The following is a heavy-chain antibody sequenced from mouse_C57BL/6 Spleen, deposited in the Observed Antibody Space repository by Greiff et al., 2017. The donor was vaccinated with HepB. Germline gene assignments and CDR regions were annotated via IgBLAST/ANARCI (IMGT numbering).Heavy chain of an antibody. Sequence: VQLQQSGPELVKPGASVKISCKASGYSFTGYYMNWVKQSPEKSLEWIGEINPSTGGTTYNQKFKAKATLTVDKSSSTAYMQLKSLTSEDSAVYYCARRREITTVVAYYFDYWGQGTTLTVSS. CDR1: GYSFTGYY. CDR2: INPSTGGT. V-gene: IGHV1-42*01. CDR3: ARRREITTVVAYYFDY. D-gene: IGHD1-1*01. J-gene: IGHJ2*01.